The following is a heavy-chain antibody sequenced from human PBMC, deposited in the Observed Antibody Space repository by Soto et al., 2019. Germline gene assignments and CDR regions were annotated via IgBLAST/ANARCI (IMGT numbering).Heavy chain of an antibody. V-gene: IGHV3-30-3*01. CDR2: ISYDGSNK. J-gene: IGHJ4*02. D-gene: IGHD1-26*01. CDR3: ARDQGPPGVGPLPFDY. CDR1: GFTFSSYA. Sequence: QVQLVESGGGVVQPGRSLRLSCAASGFTFSSYAMHWVRQAPGKGLEWVAVISYDGSNKYYADSVKGRFTISRDNSKNXLYLQMNSLRAEDTAVYYCARDQGPPGVGPLPFDYWGQGTLVTVSS.